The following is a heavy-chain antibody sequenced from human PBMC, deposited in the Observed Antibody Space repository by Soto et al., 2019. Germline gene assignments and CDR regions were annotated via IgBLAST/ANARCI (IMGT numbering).Heavy chain of an antibody. D-gene: IGHD3-10*01. CDR1: GYTFTSYG. J-gene: IGHJ4*02. Sequence: QVQLVQSGAEVKKPGASVKVSCKASGYTFTSYGISWVRQAPGQGLEWMGWISAYNGNTNYAQKLQGRVTMTTDTSTSTAYMELRSLRADDTAVYYCARVHYYGSGSYLAYYFDYWGQGTLVTVSS. CDR3: ARVHYYGSGSYLAYYFDY. V-gene: IGHV1-18*01. CDR2: ISAYNGNT.